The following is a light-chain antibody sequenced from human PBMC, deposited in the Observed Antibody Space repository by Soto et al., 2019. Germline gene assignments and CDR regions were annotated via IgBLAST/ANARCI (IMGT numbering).Light chain of an antibody. V-gene: IGLV1-47*01. CDR2: GNN. J-gene: IGLJ3*02. CDR3: AVWDDSLSGVV. CDR1: SSNIGSNY. Sequence: QSVLTQPPSASGTPGQTVTFSSSGSSSNIGSNYVFWYQHLPGTAPKLLIYGNNQRPSGVPDRFSGSRSGTSASLAISGLRPEDEADYYCAVWDDSLSGVVFGGGTKLTVL.